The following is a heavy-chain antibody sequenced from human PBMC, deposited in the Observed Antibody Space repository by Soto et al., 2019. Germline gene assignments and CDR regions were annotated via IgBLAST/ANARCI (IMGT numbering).Heavy chain of an antibody. CDR2: ISYDGRNK. V-gene: IGHV3-30*04. J-gene: IGHJ4*02. CDR1: GFTFSTYA. CDR3: ARGTPTVSTKSCFDY. Sequence: QVQLMESGGGVVQPGRSLRLSCAASGFTFSTYAMHWVRQAPGKGLEWVALISYDGRNKNYADSVEGRFTISRDNSKNSLPRQLTTLSAEDTALYYCARGTPTVSTKSCFDYWGQGTLVTVSS. D-gene: IGHD4-17*01.